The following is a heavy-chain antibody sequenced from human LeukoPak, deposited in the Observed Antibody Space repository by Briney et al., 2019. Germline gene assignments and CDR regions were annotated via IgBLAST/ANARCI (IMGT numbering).Heavy chain of an antibody. D-gene: IGHD3-10*01. CDR1: GVTLSPYG. CDR2: ISYEGGTQ. J-gene: IGHJ5*02. CDR3: AKEGTPQVSTWYDL. Sequence: GGSLRLSCAASGVTLSPYGMHWVRQAPGKGLEWAAVISYEGGTQHYADSVKGRFIISRDNPRNTLYLQMNILRTEDTAVYYCAKEGTPQVSTWYDLWGQGTQVIVSS. V-gene: IGHV3-30*18.